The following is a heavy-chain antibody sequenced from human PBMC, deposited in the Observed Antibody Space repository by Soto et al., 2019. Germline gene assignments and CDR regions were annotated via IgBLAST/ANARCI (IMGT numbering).Heavy chain of an antibody. CDR2: ISWNSGSI. J-gene: IGHJ4*02. Sequence: EVQLVESGGGLVQPGRSLRLSCAVSGFTFDDYALHWVRQAPGKGLEWVSAISWNSGSIDYADSVKGRFTISRDNAKNSLYLQMNSLRPEDTALYYCAKGACSYYITHLDYWGQGTLVTVSS. CDR1: GFTFDDYA. V-gene: IGHV3-9*01. D-gene: IGHD3-10*01. CDR3: AKGACSYYITHLDY.